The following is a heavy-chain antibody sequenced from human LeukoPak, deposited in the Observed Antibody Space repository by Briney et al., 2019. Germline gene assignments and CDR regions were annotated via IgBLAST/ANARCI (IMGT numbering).Heavy chain of an antibody. D-gene: IGHD3-10*01. CDR1: GYSITSSSW. J-gene: IGHJ4*02. CDR3: ARKENVYYYFDY. Sequence: SETLSLTCAVSGYSITSSSWWGWIRQPPGKGLEWIGYIYHGGTTYYNPSLQSRVTMSVDTSKNQFSLKLSSVTAVDTAVYYCARKENVYYYFDYWGQGTLVTVSS. V-gene: IGHV4-28*01. CDR2: IYHGGTT.